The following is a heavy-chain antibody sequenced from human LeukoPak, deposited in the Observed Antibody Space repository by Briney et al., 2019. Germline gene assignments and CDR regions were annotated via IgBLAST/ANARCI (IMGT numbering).Heavy chain of an antibody. D-gene: IGHD4-17*01. V-gene: IGHV1-18*01. CDR2: ISAYNGNT. J-gene: IGHJ6*02. Sequence: ASVKVSCKASGYTFTSYGITWVRQAPGQGLEWMGWISAYNGNTNYVQKLQGRVTMTTDTSTSTAHMELRSLRSDDTAVYYCAKDKAPTVTSNYYYYGMDVWGQGTTVTVSS. CDR3: AKDKAPTVTSNYYYYGMDV. CDR1: GYTFTSYG.